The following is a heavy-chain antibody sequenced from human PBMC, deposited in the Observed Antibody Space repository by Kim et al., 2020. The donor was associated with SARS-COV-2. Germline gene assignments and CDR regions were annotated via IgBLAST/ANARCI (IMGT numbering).Heavy chain of an antibody. V-gene: IGHV4-4*02. D-gene: IGHD2-2*01. CDR1: GGSISSSNW. Sequence: SETLSLTCAVSGGSISSSNWWSWVRQPPGKGLEWIGEIYHSGSTNYNPSLKSRVTISVDKSKNQFSLKLSSVTAADTAVYYCARGPAASMEGDWFDPWGQGTLVTVSS. CDR2: IYHSGST. CDR3: ARGPAASMEGDWFDP. J-gene: IGHJ5*02.